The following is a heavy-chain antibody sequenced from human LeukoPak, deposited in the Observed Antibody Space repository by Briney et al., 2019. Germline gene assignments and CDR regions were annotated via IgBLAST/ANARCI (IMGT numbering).Heavy chain of an antibody. V-gene: IGHV1-18*01. J-gene: IGHJ4*02. CDR3: ARDLEGYCSGGSCYASDY. CDR2: ISAYNGNT. D-gene: IGHD2-15*01. Sequence: ASVKVSCKASGYTFTSYGISWVQQAPGQGLEWMGWISAYNGNTNYAQKLQGRVTMTTDTSTSTAYMELRSLRSDDTAVYYCARDLEGYCSGGSCYASDYWGQGTLVTVSS. CDR1: GYTFTSYG.